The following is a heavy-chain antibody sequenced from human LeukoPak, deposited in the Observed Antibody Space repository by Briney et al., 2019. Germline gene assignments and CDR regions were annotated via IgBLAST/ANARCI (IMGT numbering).Heavy chain of an antibody. J-gene: IGHJ6*03. CDR3: ARPGVTGYYYMDV. CDR1: GFTVSSNY. CDR2: IYSGGST. V-gene: IGHV3-53*01. Sequence: GGSLRLSCAASGFTVSSNYMSSVRQAPGKGLEWVSVIYSGGSTYYADSVKGRFTISRDNSKNTLCLQMNSLRAEDTAVYYCARPGVTGYYYMDVWGKGTTVTVSS. D-gene: IGHD1-1*01.